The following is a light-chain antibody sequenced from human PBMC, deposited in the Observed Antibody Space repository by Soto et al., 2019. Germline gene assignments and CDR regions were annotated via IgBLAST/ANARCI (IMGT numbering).Light chain of an antibody. CDR3: QLYISFPS. CDR2: GAS. V-gene: IGKV1-5*01. CDR1: QNIFSW. Sequence: DIQMTQSPSTLSASVGDRVTITCRASQNIFSWLAWYQQKPGKAPKLLIYGASSLERGVPARFSGSGSGTEFTLTISRLQADEFATSYCQLYISFPSFGGGPKVEIK. J-gene: IGKJ4*01.